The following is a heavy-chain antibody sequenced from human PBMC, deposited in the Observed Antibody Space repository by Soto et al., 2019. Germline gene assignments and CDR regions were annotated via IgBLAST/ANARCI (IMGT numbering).Heavy chain of an antibody. CDR3: ARDREGTAAIFHDMDV. V-gene: IGHV4-4*07. CDR1: GGSISSYY. Sequence: SETLSLTCTVSGGSISSYYWSWIRQPAGKGLEWIGRIYTCGSTNYNPSLKSRVTMSVDTSKNQFSLKLSSVTAADTAVYYCARDREGTAAIFHDMDVWGQGTTVTVSS. D-gene: IGHD2-2*01. CDR2: IYTCGST. J-gene: IGHJ6*02.